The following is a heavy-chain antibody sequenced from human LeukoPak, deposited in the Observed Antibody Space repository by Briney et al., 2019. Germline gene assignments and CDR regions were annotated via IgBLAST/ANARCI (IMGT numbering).Heavy chain of an antibody. J-gene: IGHJ4*02. Sequence: SETLSLTCTVSGGSISSYYWSWIRQPPGKGREWIGYIYYSGSTNYNPSLKSRVTISVDTSKNQFSLKLSSVTAADTAVYYCARARGMATILPFDYWGQGTLVTVSS. CDR3: ARARGMATILPFDY. V-gene: IGHV4-59*01. D-gene: IGHD5-24*01. CDR2: IYYSGST. CDR1: GGSISSYY.